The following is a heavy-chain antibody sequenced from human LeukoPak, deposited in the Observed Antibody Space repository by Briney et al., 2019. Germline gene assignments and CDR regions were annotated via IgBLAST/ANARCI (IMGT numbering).Heavy chain of an antibody. V-gene: IGHV1-8*03. Sequence: ASVKVSCKASGYTFTSYDINWVRQATGQGLEWMGWMNPNSGNTGYAQKFQGRVTITRNTSISTAYMELSSLRSEDTAVYYCARGISGSYGLMDWGQGTLVTVSS. CDR2: MNPNSGNT. J-gene: IGHJ4*02. CDR3: ARGISGSYGLMD. CDR1: GYTFTSYD. D-gene: IGHD1-26*01.